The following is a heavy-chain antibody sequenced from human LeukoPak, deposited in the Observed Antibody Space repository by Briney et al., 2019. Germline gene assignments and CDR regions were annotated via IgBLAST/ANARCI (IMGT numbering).Heavy chain of an antibody. D-gene: IGHD5-24*01. J-gene: IGHJ4*02. V-gene: IGHV3-9*01. CDR3: AKDNGDGYNYFDY. CDR1: GFTFDDYA. Sequence: GGSLRLSCAASGFTFDDYAMHWVRQAPGKGLEWVSGISWNSGSIDYADSVKGRFTISRDNAKNSLYLQMNSLRAEDTALYYCAKDNGDGYNYFDYWGQGTLVTVSS. CDR2: ISWNSGSI.